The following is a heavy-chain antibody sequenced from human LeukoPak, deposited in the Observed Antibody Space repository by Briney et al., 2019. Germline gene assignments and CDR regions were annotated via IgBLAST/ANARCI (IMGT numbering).Heavy chain of an antibody. CDR2: IYHSGST. Sequence: SETLSLTCSVSGYPISSVYYWGWIRRPPGKGLEWIGSIYHSGSTNYNPSLKSRVTISVDKSKNQFSLKLSSVTAADTAVYYCARMGLVEVPAATIFDYWGQGTLVTVSS. CDR3: ARMGLVEVPAATIFDY. J-gene: IGHJ4*02. V-gene: IGHV4-38-2*02. CDR1: GYPISSVYY. D-gene: IGHD2-2*01.